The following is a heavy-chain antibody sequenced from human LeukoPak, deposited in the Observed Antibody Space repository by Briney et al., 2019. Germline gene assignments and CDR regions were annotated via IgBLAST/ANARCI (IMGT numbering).Heavy chain of an antibody. CDR1: GFTFSTYT. J-gene: IGHJ4*02. Sequence: GGSLRLSCAASGFTFSTYTMNWVRQAPGKGLEWASFISHSGTFIDYADSARGRFTISRDNAKNSRYLQMTSLRAEDTAIYYCVREEGLGDAYNVFDYWGQGTPVTVSS. V-gene: IGHV3-21*01. CDR3: VREEGLGDAYNVFDY. D-gene: IGHD5-24*01. CDR2: ISHSGTFI.